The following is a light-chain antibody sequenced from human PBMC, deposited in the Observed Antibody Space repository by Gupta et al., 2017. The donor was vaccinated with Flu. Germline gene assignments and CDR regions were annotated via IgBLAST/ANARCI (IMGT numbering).Light chain of an antibody. CDR1: QSVLYSSNNKNY. CDR3: QQYYSART. Sequence: INCKSSQSVLYSSNNKNYLAWYQQKPGQPPKLLIYWASTRESGVPDRFSGSWSGTDFTLTISRLQAEDVAVYYCQQYYSARTFGSGTKVEVK. V-gene: IGKV4-1*01. J-gene: IGKJ3*01. CDR2: WAS.